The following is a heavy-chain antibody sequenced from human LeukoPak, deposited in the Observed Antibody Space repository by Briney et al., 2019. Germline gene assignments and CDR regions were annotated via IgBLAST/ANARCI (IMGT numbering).Heavy chain of an antibody. D-gene: IGHD3-3*01. J-gene: IGHJ4*02. V-gene: IGHV3-23*01. CDR1: GFTFSSYA. CDR3: AKPGEEDFWSGYHYFDY. CDR2: ISGSGGST. Sequence: GGSLRLSCAASGFTFSSYAMSWVRQAPGKGLEWVSAISGSGGSTYYADSVKGRVTISRDNSKNTLYLQMNSLRAEDTAVYYCAKPGEEDFWSGYHYFDYWGQGTLVTVSS.